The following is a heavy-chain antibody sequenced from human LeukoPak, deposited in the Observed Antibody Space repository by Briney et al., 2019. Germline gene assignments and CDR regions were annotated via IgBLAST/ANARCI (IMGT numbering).Heavy chain of an antibody. J-gene: IGHJ4*02. CDR3: ASGRGGYSYGPRDY. D-gene: IGHD5-18*01. CDR1: GFIVSSNY. CDR2: IYSGGTT. Sequence: PGGSLRLSCAASGFIVSSNYMDWVRQAPGKGLEWVSLIYSGGTTYYADSVKGRFTVSRDNSNNTLYLQMNSLRAEDTAVYYCASGRGGYSYGPRDYWGRGTLVTVSS. V-gene: IGHV3-53*01.